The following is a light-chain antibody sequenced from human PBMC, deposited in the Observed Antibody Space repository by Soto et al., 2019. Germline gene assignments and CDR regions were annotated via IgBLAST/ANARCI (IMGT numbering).Light chain of an antibody. CDR2: YDS. CDR3: QVWDTTTNHPV. J-gene: IGLJ1*01. Sequence: SYELIQPPSVSVAPGKTARITCGGNNIGSDSVNWYLQKPGQAPLLVIYYDSDRPAGIPERLSGSKSRNTATLTITGVDAGDEADYYCQVWDTTTNHPVFGTGTKLTV. CDR1: NIGSDS. V-gene: IGLV3-21*04.